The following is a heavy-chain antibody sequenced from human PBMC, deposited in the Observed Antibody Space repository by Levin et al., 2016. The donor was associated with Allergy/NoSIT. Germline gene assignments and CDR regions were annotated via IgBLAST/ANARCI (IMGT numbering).Heavy chain of an antibody. CDR2: ISYTGST. D-gene: IGHD5-18*01. Sequence: SETLSLTCTVSGGSISNYYWSWIRQPPGKALEWVGYISYTGSTDYNPSLKSRVSISVDTSKNQFSLKLSSVTAADTAVYYCARHNGYSYGSATYFDYWGQGTLVTVSA. J-gene: IGHJ4*02. V-gene: IGHV4-59*08. CDR3: ARHNGYSYGSATYFDY. CDR1: GGSISNYY.